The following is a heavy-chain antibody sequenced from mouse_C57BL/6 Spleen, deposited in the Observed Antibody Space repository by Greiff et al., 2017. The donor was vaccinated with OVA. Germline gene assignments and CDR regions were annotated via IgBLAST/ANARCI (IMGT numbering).Heavy chain of an antibody. CDR2: IYPGDGDT. J-gene: IGHJ2*01. V-gene: IGHV1-82*01. D-gene: IGHD3-2*02. CDR1: GYAFSSSW. CDR3: ARKTAQAAYDMDY. Sequence: VQLQQSGPELVKPGASVKISCKASGYAFSSSWMNWVKQRPGKGLEWIGRIYPGDGDTNYNGKFKGKATLTADKSSSTAYMQLSILTSEYSAVYVCARKTAQAAYDMDYWGQGTTLTVSS.